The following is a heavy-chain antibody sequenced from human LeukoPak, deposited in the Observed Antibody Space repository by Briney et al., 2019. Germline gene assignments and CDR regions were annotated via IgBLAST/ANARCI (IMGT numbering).Heavy chain of an antibody. Sequence: ASVKVSCKASGGTFSSYAISWVRQAPGQGLEWMGRIIPILGIANYEQKFQGRVTITADKSTSTAYMEQSSLRSEDTAVYYCARARGYTHFRGYYDSSGYLDYWGQGTLVTVSS. CDR3: ARARGYTHFRGYYDSSGYLDY. CDR2: IIPILGIA. CDR1: GGTFSSYA. V-gene: IGHV1-69*04. D-gene: IGHD3-22*01. J-gene: IGHJ4*02.